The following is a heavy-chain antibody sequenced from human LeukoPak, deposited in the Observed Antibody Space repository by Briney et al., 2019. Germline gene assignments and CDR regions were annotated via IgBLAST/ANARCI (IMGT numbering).Heavy chain of an antibody. CDR2: IYTSGST. Sequence: PSETLSLTCTVSGGSISSYYWSWIRQPAGKGLEWIGRIYTSGSTNYNPPLKSRVTMSVDTSKNQFSLKLSSVTAADTAVYYCARVGYYYDSSGYSRRDAFDIWGQGTMVTVSS. CDR3: ARVGYYYDSSGYSRRDAFDI. D-gene: IGHD3-22*01. V-gene: IGHV4-4*07. CDR1: GGSISSYY. J-gene: IGHJ3*02.